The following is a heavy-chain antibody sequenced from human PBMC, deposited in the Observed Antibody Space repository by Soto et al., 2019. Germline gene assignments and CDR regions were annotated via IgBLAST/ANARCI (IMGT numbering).Heavy chain of an antibody. CDR1: GGTFSSYA. CDR3: ARDKAYCGGDCLPDAFDI. Sequence: QVQLVQSGAEVKKPGSSVKVSCEASGGTFSSYAISWVRQAPGQGLEWMGGIIPIFGTANYAQKFQGRVTITADESTSTAYMELSSLRSEDTAVYYCARDKAYCGGDCLPDAFDIWGQGTMVTVSS. D-gene: IGHD2-21*02. J-gene: IGHJ3*02. CDR2: IIPIFGTA. V-gene: IGHV1-69*01.